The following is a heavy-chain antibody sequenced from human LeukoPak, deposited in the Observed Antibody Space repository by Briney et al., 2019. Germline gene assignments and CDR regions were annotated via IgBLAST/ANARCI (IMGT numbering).Heavy chain of an antibody. J-gene: IGHJ4*02. Sequence: GGSLRLSCAASGFTFSNYWMHWVRQAPGKGLVWVSRINGDGSSTFYADSVKGRFTFSRDNAKNTLYLQMNSLRAEDTAVYYCARDRIGSIVGATAEFDYWGQGTLVTVSS. CDR2: INGDGSST. V-gene: IGHV3-74*01. CDR1: GFTFSNYW. CDR3: ARDRIGSIVGATAEFDY. D-gene: IGHD1-26*01.